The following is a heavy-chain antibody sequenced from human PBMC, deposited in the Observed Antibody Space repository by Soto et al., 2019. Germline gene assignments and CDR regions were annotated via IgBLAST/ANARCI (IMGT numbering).Heavy chain of an antibody. Sequence: RASVKISCKASGYTFTGYYMHWVRQAPGQGLEWMGWINPNSGGTNYAQKFQGRVTMTRDTSISTAYMELSRLRSDDTAVYYCARGVFKSARCPWNYWGQGTLVTVSS. J-gene: IGHJ4*02. CDR3: ARGVFKSARCPWNY. D-gene: IGHD4-17*01. CDR2: INPNSGGT. CDR1: GYTFTGYY. V-gene: IGHV1-2*02.